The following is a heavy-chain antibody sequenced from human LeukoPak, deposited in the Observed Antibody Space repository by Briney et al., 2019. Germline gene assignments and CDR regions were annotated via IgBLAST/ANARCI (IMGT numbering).Heavy chain of an antibody. CDR3: VRDLGIVVVTATPYYYSYGMDV. D-gene: IGHD2-21*02. V-gene: IGHV1-18*01. J-gene: IGHJ6*02. Sequence: ASVKVSCKASGYTFTSYGISWVRQAPGQGLEWMGWIYAYNGNTNYAHKLQGRVTMTTDTSKRTAYMELRSLRSDDTAVYYCVRDLGIVVVTATPYYYSYGMDVWGQGTTVTVSS. CDR2: IYAYNGNT. CDR1: GYTFTSYG.